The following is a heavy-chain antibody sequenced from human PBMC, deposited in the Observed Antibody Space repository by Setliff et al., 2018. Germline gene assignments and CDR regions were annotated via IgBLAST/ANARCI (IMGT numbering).Heavy chain of an antibody. CDR3: ARHVSGAGGLDY. J-gene: IGHJ4*02. CDR2: VYYSGNT. Sequence: SETLSLTCTVSGGSISTTDYYWGWIRQPPGKGLEWIGCVYYSGNTYYSPSLKSRVTISVDTSNNQFSLKLNSVTAADTGVYYCARHVSGAGGLDYWGQGTLVTVSS. V-gene: IGHV4-39*01. CDR1: GGSISTTDYY. D-gene: IGHD6-19*01.